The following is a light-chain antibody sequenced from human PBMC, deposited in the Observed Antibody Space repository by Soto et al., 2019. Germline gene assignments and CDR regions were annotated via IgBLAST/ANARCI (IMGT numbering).Light chain of an antibody. V-gene: IGKV1-12*01. J-gene: IGKJ1*01. Sequence: DIQMTQSPSSVSASVGDSVTITCRASQGIGSWLAWYQQKPGKAPKLLIYGAVSLQSGVPSRFSGSGSGTDFTLTISSLQPEDFATYYCQQANSFPWTFGQGTKVEIK. CDR1: QGIGSW. CDR2: GAV. CDR3: QQANSFPWT.